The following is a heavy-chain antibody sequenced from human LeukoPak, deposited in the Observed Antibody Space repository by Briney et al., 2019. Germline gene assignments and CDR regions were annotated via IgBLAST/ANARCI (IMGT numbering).Heavy chain of an antibody. J-gene: IGHJ5*02. V-gene: IGHV1-46*01. D-gene: IGHD2-15*01. CDR1: GYTFTSYY. Sequence: GASVKVSCKASGYTFTSYYMHWVRQAPGQGLEWMGIINPSGGSTSYAQKFQGRVTMTRDTSTSTVYMELSSLRSEDTAVYYCARALGYCSGGSCTRGYNWFDPWGQGTLVTVPS. CDR3: ARALGYCSGGSCTRGYNWFDP. CDR2: INPSGGST.